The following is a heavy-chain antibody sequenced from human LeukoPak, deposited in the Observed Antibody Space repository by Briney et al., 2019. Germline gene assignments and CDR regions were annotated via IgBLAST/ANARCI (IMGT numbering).Heavy chain of an antibody. V-gene: IGHV4-59*12. CDR2: IYYSGST. J-gene: IGHJ6*02. D-gene: IGHD3-22*01. CDR1: GGSISSYY. Sequence: SETLSLTCTVSGGSISSYYWSWIRQPPGKGLGWIGYIYYSGSTNYNPSLKSRVTISVDTSKNQFSLKLSSVTAADTAVYYCARTYYYDSSGYDYYYGMDVWGQGTTVTVSS. CDR3: ARTYYYDSSGYDYYYGMDV.